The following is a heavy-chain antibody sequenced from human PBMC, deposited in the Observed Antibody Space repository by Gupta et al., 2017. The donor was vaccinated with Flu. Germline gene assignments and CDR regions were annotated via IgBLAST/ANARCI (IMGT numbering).Heavy chain of an antibody. J-gene: IGHJ6*02. V-gene: IGHV3-21*01. CDR2: ISSSSSYI. D-gene: IGHD5-12*01. Sequence: WVSSISSSSSYIYYADSVKGRFTISRDNAKNSLYLQMNSLRAEDTAVYYCARDRGRGYSGYDYYYYYYGMDVWGQGTTVTVSS. CDR3: ARDRGRGYSGYDYYYYYYGMDV.